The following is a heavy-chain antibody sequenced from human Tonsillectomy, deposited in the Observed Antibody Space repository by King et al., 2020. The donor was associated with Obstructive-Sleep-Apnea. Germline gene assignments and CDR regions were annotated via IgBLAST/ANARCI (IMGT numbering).Heavy chain of an antibody. CDR2: ISTSSSTI. J-gene: IGHJ4*02. V-gene: IGHV3-48*04. CDR1: GFTFSNYS. Sequence: VQLVESGGGLVQPGGSLRLSCAASGFTFSNYSMNWVRQAPGKGLECVSYISTSSSTIYYADSVKGRFTIARDNAKNSLYLQMNSLRAEDTAVYYCARRQLGIDYWGQGTLVTVSS. CDR3: ARRQLGIDY. D-gene: IGHD6-6*01.